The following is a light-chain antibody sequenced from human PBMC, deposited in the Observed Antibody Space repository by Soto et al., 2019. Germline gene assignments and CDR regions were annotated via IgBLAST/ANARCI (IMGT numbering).Light chain of an antibody. CDR3: SAYTTTSTLI. CDR1: SSDVGDYNY. J-gene: IGLJ1*01. CDR2: EVN. Sequence: QSALTQPPSASGSPGQSVTIPCTGTSSDVGDYNYVSWYQQHPGKVPKLIIYEVNKRPSGVSNRFSGSKSGNTASLIISGLQTEDEADYYCSAYTTTSTLIFGTGTKLTVL. V-gene: IGLV2-14*01.